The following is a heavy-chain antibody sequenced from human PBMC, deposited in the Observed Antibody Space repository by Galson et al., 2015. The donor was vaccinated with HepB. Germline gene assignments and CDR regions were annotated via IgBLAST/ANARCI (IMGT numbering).Heavy chain of an antibody. J-gene: IGHJ6*03. V-gene: IGHV4-30-4*01. CDR2: IYYSGNT. Sequence: LSLTCTVSGGSISSGDYYWSWIRQPPGKGLEWIGYIYYSGNTFYNPSLKSRVTVSVDTSKNQFSLKLSSVTAADTAVYYCARGGYCSNGVCRDYYYYMDVWGKGTTVTVSS. D-gene: IGHD2-8*01. CDR3: ARGGYCSNGVCRDYYYYMDV. CDR1: GGSISSGDYY.